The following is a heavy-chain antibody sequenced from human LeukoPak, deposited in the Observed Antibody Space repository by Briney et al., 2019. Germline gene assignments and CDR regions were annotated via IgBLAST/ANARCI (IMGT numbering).Heavy chain of an antibody. V-gene: IGHV3-7*01. J-gene: IGHJ4*01. CDR1: GFTFSSYR. CDR2: IEQDGSEK. Sequence: GGSLRLSCAASGFTFSSYRMSWVRQAPGKGLEWVANIEQDGSEKYYVDSVKGRFTISRDNAKNSLYLQMNSLRAEDTAVYYCARDRRQPLLYFDYWGQGTLVTVSS. CDR3: ARDRRQPLLYFDY. D-gene: IGHD2-2*02.